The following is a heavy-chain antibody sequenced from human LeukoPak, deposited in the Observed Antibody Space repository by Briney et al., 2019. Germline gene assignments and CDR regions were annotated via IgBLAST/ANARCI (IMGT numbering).Heavy chain of an antibody. V-gene: IGHV3-7*01. J-gene: IGHJ4*02. D-gene: IGHD1-14*01. CDR2: IKQDGSEK. CDR1: GFTFSSYW. Sequence: GGSLRLSCAASGFTFSSYWMSWVRQAPGKGLEWVSNIKQDGSEKYYVDSVKGRFTISRDNAKNSLYLQMNSVRAEDTAVYYCASTFDPEGCFGYWGQGTLVTVSS. CDR3: ASTFDPEGCFGY.